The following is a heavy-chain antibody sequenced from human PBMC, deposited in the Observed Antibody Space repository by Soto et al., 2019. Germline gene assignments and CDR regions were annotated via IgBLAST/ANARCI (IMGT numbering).Heavy chain of an antibody. CDR2: INHSGST. V-gene: IGHV4-34*01. Sequence: SETLSLTCAVYGGSFSGYYWSWIRQPPGKGLEWIGEINHSGSTNYNPSLKSRVTISVDTSKNQFSLKLSSVTAADTAVYYCARGRIVVVPAAEKKSNYYYMDVWGKGTTVTVSS. J-gene: IGHJ6*03. CDR3: ARGRIVVVPAAEKKSNYYYMDV. CDR1: GGSFSGYY. D-gene: IGHD2-2*01.